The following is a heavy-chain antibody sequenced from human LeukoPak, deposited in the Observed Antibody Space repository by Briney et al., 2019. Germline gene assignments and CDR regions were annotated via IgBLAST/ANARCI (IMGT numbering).Heavy chain of an antibody. D-gene: IGHD3-9*01. V-gene: IGHV4-61*02. CDR3: ASDRELRYFDWSYDY. CDR2: IYTSGST. J-gene: IGHJ4*02. CDR1: GGSISSGSYY. Sequence: SSQTLSLTCTVSGGSISSGSYYWSWIRQPAGKGLEWIGRIYTSGSTDYNPSLKSRVTISVDTSKNQFSLKLSSVTAADTAVYYCASDRELRYFDWSYDYWGQGTLVTVSS.